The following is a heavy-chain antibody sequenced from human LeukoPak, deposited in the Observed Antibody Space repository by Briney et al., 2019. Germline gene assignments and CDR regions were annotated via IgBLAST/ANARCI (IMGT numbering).Heavy chain of an antibody. Sequence: PGGSLRLSCVVSGFTFSRYSMNWVRQAPGKGLQWVSSISSGSSYIYYADSVKGRFTISRDNAKNSLYLQMNSLRAEDTAVYYCARGYGDLDYWGQGTLVTVSS. V-gene: IGHV3-21*01. CDR1: GFTFSRYS. J-gene: IGHJ4*02. CDR3: ARGYGDLDY. CDR2: ISSGSSYI. D-gene: IGHD4-17*01.